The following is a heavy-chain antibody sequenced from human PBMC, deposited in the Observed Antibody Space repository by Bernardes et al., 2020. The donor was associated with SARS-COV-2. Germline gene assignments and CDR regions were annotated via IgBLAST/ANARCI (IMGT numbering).Heavy chain of an antibody. J-gene: IGHJ4*02. CDR1: GGSISSVTYF. CDR3: ATARRSYYDSSGYYVGYYFDN. D-gene: IGHD3-22*01. Sequence: SEALSLTCTVSGGSISSVTYFWSWLLQPAGKGLEWIGRIYTRGTTNYNPSLKSRVTISVDTSKNQFSLKLSSVTAADTAVYYCATARRSYYDSSGYYVGYYFDNWGQGTLVSVSS. CDR2: IYTRGTT. V-gene: IGHV4-61*02.